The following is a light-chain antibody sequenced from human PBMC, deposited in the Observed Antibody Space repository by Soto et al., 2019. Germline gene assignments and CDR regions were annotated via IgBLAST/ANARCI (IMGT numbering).Light chain of an antibody. CDR2: DAS. V-gene: IGKV3-11*01. CDR3: QHRSKWPIA. CDR1: QSVSSY. Sequence: EIVLTQSPATLSLSPGERATLSCRASQSVSSYLAWYQQKPGQAPRLLIYDASKRATGVPARFSGSGSGTDFTLTISSLEPEDFAVYYCQHRSKWPIAFGQGTRLEI. J-gene: IGKJ5*01.